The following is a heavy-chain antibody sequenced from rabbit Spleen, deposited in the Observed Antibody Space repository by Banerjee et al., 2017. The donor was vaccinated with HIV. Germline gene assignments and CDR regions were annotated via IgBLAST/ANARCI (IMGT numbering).Heavy chain of an antibody. Sequence: QSLEESGGDLVKPGASLTLTCTASGVSFSSSSYICWVRQAPGKGLEWIVCIDAGSGGFTYYASWAKGRFAISKTSSTTVTLQMTRLTAADTATYFCARDTSSSFSSYGMDLWGPGTLVTVS. CDR1: GVSFSSSSY. D-gene: IGHD1-1*01. CDR3: ARDTSSSFSSYGMDL. CDR2: IDAGSGGFT. V-gene: IGHV1S40*01. J-gene: IGHJ6*01.